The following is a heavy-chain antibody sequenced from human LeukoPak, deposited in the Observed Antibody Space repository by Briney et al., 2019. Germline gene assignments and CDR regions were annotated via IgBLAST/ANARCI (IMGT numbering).Heavy chain of an antibody. CDR3: VRDSPGYGAYDFD. J-gene: IGHJ4*02. D-gene: IGHD5-12*01. CDR1: GFTFSSHW. V-gene: IGHV3-7*01. CDR2: IKEDGSAK. Sequence: PGGSLRLSCAASGFTFSSHWMSWVRQAPGKALEWVANIKEDGSAKYYVDSVKGRFTISRDNAKNSLYLQMNNLSAEDTAVYYCVRDSPGYGAYDFDWGQGTLVTVSS.